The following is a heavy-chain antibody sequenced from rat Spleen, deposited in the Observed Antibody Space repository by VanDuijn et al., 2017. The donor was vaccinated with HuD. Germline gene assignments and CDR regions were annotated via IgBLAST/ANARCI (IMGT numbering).Heavy chain of an antibody. J-gene: IGHJ2*01. CDR1: GFIFSDYN. CDR2: ITPGGDNS. V-gene: IGHV5-25*01. CDR3: ARYRDSYGHVGIFDY. D-gene: IGHD1-12*01. Sequence: EVRLVESGGGLVQPGRSLKLSCAASGFIFSDYNMAWVRQAPKKGLEWVASITPGGDNSYYRDSVKGRFSISRDNAKSTLYLQMDSLRSEDTATYHCARYRDSYGHVGIFDYWGQGVMVTVSS.